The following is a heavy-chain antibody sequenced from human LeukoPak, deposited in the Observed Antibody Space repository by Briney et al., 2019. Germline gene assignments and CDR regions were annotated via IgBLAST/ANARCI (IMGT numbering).Heavy chain of an antibody. CDR2: IYYSGST. J-gene: IGHJ4*02. V-gene: IGHV4-30-4*01. CDR1: GGSISSGDYY. D-gene: IGHD6-13*01. Sequence: SETLSLTCTVSGGSISSGDYYWSWIRQPPGKGLEWIGYIYYSGSTNSNPSLRGRVTISVDTSNNQFSLKLSSVTAADTAVYYCARQLAAAGYYFDYWGQGTLVTVSS. CDR3: ARQLAAAGYYFDY.